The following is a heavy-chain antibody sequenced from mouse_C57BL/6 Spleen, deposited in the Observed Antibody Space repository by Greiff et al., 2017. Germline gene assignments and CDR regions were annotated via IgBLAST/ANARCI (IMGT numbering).Heavy chain of an antibody. CDR3: GRDDGSRRGIVGY. J-gene: IGHJ4*01. D-gene: IGHD2-3*01. CDR1: GYTFTDHI. CDR2: IYPVSGET. V-gene: IGHV1-11*01. Sequence: VQLQQSGAELASPGASVTLSCKASGYTFTDHIMNWVKKRPGQGLVCIGRIYPVSGETNYNQKFMGKATFPVDRSSSTVYMVLNSLTSEDPAVYYCGRDDGSRRGIVGYWGQGTSVTVSS.